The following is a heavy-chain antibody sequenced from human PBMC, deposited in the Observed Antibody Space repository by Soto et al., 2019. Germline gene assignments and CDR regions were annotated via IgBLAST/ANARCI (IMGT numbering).Heavy chain of an antibody. V-gene: IGHV4-31*03. CDR2: IYYSGGT. Sequence: PSETLSLTCTVSGGSISSSGYYWSWIRQHPEKGLEWIGNIYYSGGTYYNPSLKSRVTISVDTSKNQFSLKLSSVTAADTAVYYCARGLTPRNHYYYYMDVWGKGTTVTVSS. CDR3: ARGLTPRNHYYYYMDV. CDR1: GGSISSSGYY. J-gene: IGHJ6*03. D-gene: IGHD2-15*01.